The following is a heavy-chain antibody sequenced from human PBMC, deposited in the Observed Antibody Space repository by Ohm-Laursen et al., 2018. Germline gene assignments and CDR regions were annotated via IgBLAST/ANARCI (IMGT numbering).Heavy chain of an antibody. V-gene: IGHV6-1*01. CDR3: AREPVTNYDFWSGYNTRGVNGMDV. Sequence: QTLSLTCAISGDSVSSNDAAWNWIRQSPSRGLEWLGRTYYRSKWHNDYAVSVKSRITINSDTSKNQFSLQLNSVTPEDTAVYYCAREPVTNYDFWSGYNTRGVNGMDVWGQGTTVTVSS. J-gene: IGHJ6*02. CDR2: TYYRSKWHN. CDR1: GDSVSSNDAA. D-gene: IGHD3-3*01.